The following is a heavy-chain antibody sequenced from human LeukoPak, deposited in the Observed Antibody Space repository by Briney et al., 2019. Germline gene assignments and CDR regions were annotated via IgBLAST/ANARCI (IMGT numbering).Heavy chain of an antibody. CDR3: ARDLPPHYDFWSGYHGIFDY. Sequence: ASVKVSCKASGYTFTGYYMHWVRQAPGQGLEWMGRINPNSGGTNYAQKLQGRVTMTTDTSTSTAYMELRSLRSDDTAVYYCARDLPPHYDFWSGYHGIFDYWGQGTLVTVSS. CDR2: INPNSGGT. J-gene: IGHJ4*02. D-gene: IGHD3-3*01. CDR1: GYTFTGYY. V-gene: IGHV1-2*06.